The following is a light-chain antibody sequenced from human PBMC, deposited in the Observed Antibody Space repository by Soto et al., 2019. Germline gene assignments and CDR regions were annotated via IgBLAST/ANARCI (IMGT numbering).Light chain of an antibody. CDR3: QQYNNWPWT. V-gene: IGKV3-15*01. CDR2: DAS. Sequence: EIVMTQSPGTLSVSPGERATLSCRASQSVSSKLAWYQRKPGQGPRLLIYDASTRATGIAARISGSGSGTEFTLTISSLQSEDFAIYYCQQYNNWPWTFGQGTKVDIK. J-gene: IGKJ1*01. CDR1: QSVSSK.